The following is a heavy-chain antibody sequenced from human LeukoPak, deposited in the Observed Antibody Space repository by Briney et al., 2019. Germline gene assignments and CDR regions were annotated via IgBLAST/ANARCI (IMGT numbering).Heavy chain of an antibody. CDR1: GGSISSGSHY. D-gene: IGHD3-22*01. J-gene: IGHJ4*02. Sequence: TLSLTCTVSGGSISSGSHYWSWIRQPAGKGLEWIGRIYTSGSTNYNPSLKSRVTISVDTSKNQFSLKLSSVTAADTAVYYCARVSYDSSGYYGDYWGQGTLVTVSS. CDR3: ARVSYDSSGYYGDY. V-gene: IGHV4-61*02. CDR2: IYTSGST.